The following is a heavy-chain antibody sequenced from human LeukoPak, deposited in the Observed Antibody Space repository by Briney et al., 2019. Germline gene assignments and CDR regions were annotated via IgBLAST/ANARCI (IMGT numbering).Heavy chain of an antibody. CDR3: ARGQTYYYYYYGMDV. J-gene: IGHJ6*02. V-gene: IGHV4-34*01. Sequence: SETLSLTCAVYGGSFSGYYWSWIRQRPGKGLEWIGEINHSGSTNYNPSLKSRVTISVDTSKNQFSLKLSSVTAADTAVYYCARGQTYYYYYYGMDVWGQGTTVTVSS. CDR1: GGSFSGYY. CDR2: INHSGST.